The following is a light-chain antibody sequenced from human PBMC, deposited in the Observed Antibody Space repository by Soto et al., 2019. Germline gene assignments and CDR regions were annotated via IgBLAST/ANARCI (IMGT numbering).Light chain of an antibody. CDR2: GAS. CDR3: QQYGSSRGFT. J-gene: IGKJ3*01. Sequence: EIVLTQSPGTLSLSPGERATLSCRASQSVSSSYLAWYQQKPGQAPRLLIYGASSRATGIPDRFSGSGSGTDFTLTISRLGPEDFAVYYCQQYGSSRGFTFGPGTKVDIK. V-gene: IGKV3-20*01. CDR1: QSVSSSY.